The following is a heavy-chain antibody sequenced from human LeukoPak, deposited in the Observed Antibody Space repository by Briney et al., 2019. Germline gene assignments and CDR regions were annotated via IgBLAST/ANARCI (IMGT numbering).Heavy chain of an antibody. CDR1: GYTFTSYD. CDR3: ARTDRTYYYGSGSYYPYYYGMDV. V-gene: IGHV1-8*01. D-gene: IGHD3-10*01. J-gene: IGHJ6*02. Sequence: ASVKVSCKASGYTFTSYDINWVRQATGQGLEWMGWMNPNSGNTGYAQKFQGRVTMTRSTSISTAYMELSSLRSEDTAVYYCARTDRTYYYGSGSYYPYYYGMDVWGLGTTVTVSS. CDR2: MNPNSGNT.